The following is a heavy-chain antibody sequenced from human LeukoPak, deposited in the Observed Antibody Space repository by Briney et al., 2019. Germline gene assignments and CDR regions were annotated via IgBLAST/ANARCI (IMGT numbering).Heavy chain of an antibody. CDR1: GSSISSHS. V-gene: IGHV4-59*11. J-gene: IGHJ4*02. CDR3: ARDNWGSFDY. Sequence: SEALSLTCTVSGSSISSHSWGWIRQPPGKGLEWIGYDSNNGNINYNPALKSRVTISVDTSKRQISLNLRSVTAADTAVYYCARDNWGSFDYWGQGTLVTVSS. CDR2: DSNNGNI. D-gene: IGHD7-27*01.